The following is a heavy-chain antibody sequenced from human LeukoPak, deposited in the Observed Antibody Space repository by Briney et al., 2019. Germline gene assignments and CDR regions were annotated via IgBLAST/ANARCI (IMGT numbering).Heavy chain of an antibody. D-gene: IGHD4-11*01. CDR3: TKTVPSGHYYYMDV. Sequence: PGGSLRLSCAASGFIFSGSAIHWVRQASGKGLEWVGRIRSKANSYATVYAASVQGRFTISRGDSKNTAYLQMSSLKTEDTAVYYCTKTVPSGHYYYMDVWGKGTTVTVSS. V-gene: IGHV3-73*01. CDR2: IRSKANSYAT. J-gene: IGHJ6*03. CDR1: GFIFSGSA.